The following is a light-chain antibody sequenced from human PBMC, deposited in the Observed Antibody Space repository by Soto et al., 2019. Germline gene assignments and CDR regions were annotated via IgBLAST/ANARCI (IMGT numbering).Light chain of an antibody. Sequence: DTQMTQSPTSLSASVGDSVTITCRASQGINNYLAWYQQKPGKVTVLMIYSASTLKEGIPSRFSGSGAGTDFTLTISSLQSEDFAFYYCQQYNNWHPWTFGQGTKVDIK. J-gene: IGKJ1*01. CDR1: QGINNY. CDR2: SAS. V-gene: IGKV1-27*01. CDR3: QQYNNWHPWT.